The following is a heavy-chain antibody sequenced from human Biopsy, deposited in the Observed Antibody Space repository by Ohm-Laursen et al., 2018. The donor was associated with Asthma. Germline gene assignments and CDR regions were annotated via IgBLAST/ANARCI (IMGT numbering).Heavy chain of an antibody. D-gene: IGHD4-17*01. CDR3: ARPRWGPYGY. CDR2: ISYDGSSI. V-gene: IGHV3-30*04. CDR1: RFTYE. Sequence: SLRLSCTASRFTYEMHWVRQAPGKGLEWVAVISYDGSSIYYADSVKGRFTISRDNSKNTLSLQMNSLTAEDTAVYYCARPRWGPYGYWGQGTLVTVSS. J-gene: IGHJ4*02.